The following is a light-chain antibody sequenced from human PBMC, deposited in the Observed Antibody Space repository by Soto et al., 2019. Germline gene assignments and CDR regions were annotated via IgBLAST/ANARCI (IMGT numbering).Light chain of an antibody. V-gene: IGKV3-20*01. CDR2: GAS. J-gene: IGKJ1*01. CDR1: QSVSSSY. CDR3: QQDGSSPGT. Sequence: EIVLTQSPGTLSLSPGERATLSCRASQSVSSSYLAWDQQKPGQAPRLLIYGASSRATGIPDRFSGSGSGTDFTLTIRRLEPEDFAVYYCQQDGSSPGTFGQGTKVEIK.